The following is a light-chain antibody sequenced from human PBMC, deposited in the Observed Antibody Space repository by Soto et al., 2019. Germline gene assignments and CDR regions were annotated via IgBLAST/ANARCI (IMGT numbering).Light chain of an antibody. CDR1: SSNIGNNY. CDR2: DNN. J-gene: IGLJ2*01. CDR3: GTWDTSLSAVL. Sequence: QSVLTQPPSVSAAPGQKVTISCSGSSSNIGNNYVSWYQQLPGTAPKLLIYDNNKRPSGIPDRFSGSKSGTSATLGITGPQTGEEADYYCGTWDTSLSAVLFGGGTKLTVL. V-gene: IGLV1-51*01.